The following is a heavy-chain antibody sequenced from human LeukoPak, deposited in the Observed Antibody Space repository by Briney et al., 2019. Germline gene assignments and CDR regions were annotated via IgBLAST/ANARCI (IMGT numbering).Heavy chain of an antibody. CDR2: ISYDGSNK. Sequence: PGRSLRLSCAASGFTFSSYAMHWVRQAPGKGLEWVAVISYDGSNKYYADSVKGRFTISRDNSKNTLYLQMNSLRAEDTAVYYCAKGRYSSSWPWAFDIWGQGTMVTVSS. J-gene: IGHJ3*02. V-gene: IGHV3-30-3*01. CDR1: GFTFSSYA. CDR3: AKGRYSSSWPWAFDI. D-gene: IGHD6-13*01.